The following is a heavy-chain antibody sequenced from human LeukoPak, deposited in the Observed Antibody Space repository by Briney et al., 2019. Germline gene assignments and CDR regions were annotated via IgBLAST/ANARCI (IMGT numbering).Heavy chain of an antibody. Sequence: TGGSLRLSCAASGFTFRSYAMSWVRQAPGKGLEWVSVISGSGGNTYYADSVKGRFTISRDNAKNTLYLQMNSLRAEDTAVYYCARVFGDTATGNYYYYYGMDVWGQGTTVTVSS. CDR2: ISGSGGNT. CDR1: GFTFRSYA. J-gene: IGHJ6*02. D-gene: IGHD3-16*01. V-gene: IGHV3-23*01. CDR3: ARVFGDTATGNYYYYYGMDV.